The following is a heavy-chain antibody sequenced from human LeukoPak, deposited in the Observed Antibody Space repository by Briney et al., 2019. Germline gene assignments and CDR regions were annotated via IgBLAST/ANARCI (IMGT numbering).Heavy chain of an antibody. CDR3: AKSLYSNSGYYPYYFDY. J-gene: IGHJ4*02. Sequence: GGSLRLSCSASGITFSNYAMTWVRQAPGKGLVWVSSIRDTGGTPNYADSVKGRFTISRDNSNNILYLQMDSLRADDTAVYYCAKSLYSNSGYYPYYFDYWGQGTLVTVSA. V-gene: IGHV3-23*01. D-gene: IGHD3-22*01. CDR2: IRDTGGTP. CDR1: GITFSNYA.